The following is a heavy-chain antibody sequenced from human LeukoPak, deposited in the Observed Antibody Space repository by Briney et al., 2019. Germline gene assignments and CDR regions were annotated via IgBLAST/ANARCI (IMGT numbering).Heavy chain of an antibody. J-gene: IGHJ4*02. CDR3: ARGSSVSYYVEDYFDY. D-gene: IGHD1-26*01. V-gene: IGHV4-4*07. Sequence: TLPVTCSHCGGSISNVYWWCILQPAGQALGGIGRVYTSASTNSSPSLKSRVSMSVDTSKNQFSLKLSSVTAADTAMYECARGSSVSYYVEDYFDYWDQGTLVTVSS. CDR1: GGSISNVY. CDR2: VYTSAST.